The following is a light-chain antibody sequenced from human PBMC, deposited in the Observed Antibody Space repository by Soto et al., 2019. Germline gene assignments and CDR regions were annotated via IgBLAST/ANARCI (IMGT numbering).Light chain of an antibody. CDR1: QSVSSTY. J-gene: IGKJ1*01. CDR2: EAS. V-gene: IGKV3-20*01. Sequence: EIVLAQAPGTKSVSTAQIATLYCXASQSVSSTYVAWYQQRPGQTPKLLIYEASTRATGIPDRFSGSGSGTDFTLTISRLEPEDFAVYYCQHFGSSRTFGQGTKVDNK. CDR3: QHFGSSRT.